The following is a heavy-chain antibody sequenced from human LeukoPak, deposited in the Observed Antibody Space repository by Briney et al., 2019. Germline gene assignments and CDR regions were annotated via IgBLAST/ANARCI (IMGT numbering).Heavy chain of an antibody. CDR3: AKHYGSGSYSSYYGMDV. CDR1: GYTFTSYG. J-gene: IGHJ6*04. CDR2: ISAYNGNT. V-gene: IGHV1-18*04. Sequence: ASVTVSCKASGYTFTSYGISWVRQAPGQGLEWMGWISAYNGNTNYAQKLQGRVTMTTDTSTSTAYMELRSLRSDDTAVYYCAKHYGSGSYSSYYGMDVWGKGTTVTVSS. D-gene: IGHD3-10*01.